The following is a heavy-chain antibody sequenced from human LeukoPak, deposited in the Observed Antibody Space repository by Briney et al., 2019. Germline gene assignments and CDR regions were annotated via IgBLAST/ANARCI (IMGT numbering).Heavy chain of an antibody. CDR2: IRADAVTT. CDR3: VKDDGCVQYPN. D-gene: IGHD2/OR15-2a*01. J-gene: IGHJ4*02. CDR1: GFFFSHGG. V-gene: IGHV3-23*01. Sequence: GGSLRLSCATSGFFFSHGGLSCGRQAPREGLEWVSGIRADAVTTYYADSVRGRVILSRDNSKNTVYLQLNSLSADDAAVYYCVKDDGCVQYPNWGQGTLVTVPS.